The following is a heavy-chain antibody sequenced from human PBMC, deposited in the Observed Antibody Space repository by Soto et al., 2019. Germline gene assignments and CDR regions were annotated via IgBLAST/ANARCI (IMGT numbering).Heavy chain of an antibody. CDR1: GDSVSSNSAA. Sequence: SQTLSLTCVISGDSVSSNSAAWNWIRQSPSRGLEWLGRTYYRSKWYNDYAVSVKSRITINPDTSKNQFSLQLNSVTPEDTAVYYCARIITGTNYHYYGMDVWGQGTTVTVSS. CDR3: ARIITGTNYHYYGMDV. CDR2: TYYRSKWYN. J-gene: IGHJ6*02. D-gene: IGHD1-7*01. V-gene: IGHV6-1*01.